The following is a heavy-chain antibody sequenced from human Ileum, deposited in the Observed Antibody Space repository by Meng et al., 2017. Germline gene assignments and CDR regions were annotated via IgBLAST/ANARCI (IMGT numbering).Heavy chain of an antibody. J-gene: IGHJ3*01. CDR3: ARVAAAAAIGGGTFDV. CDR2: IHISGST. Sequence: VTPQESGPGLGQPSETLSLTCTVSGESISNYYWSWIRQPAGKGLEWIGRIHISGSTNYNPSLKSRVTLSVDTSKNQFSLRLSSVTAADTAVYYCARVAAAAAIGGGTFDVWGQGTMVTVSS. CDR1: GESISNYY. V-gene: IGHV4-4*07. D-gene: IGHD6-13*01.